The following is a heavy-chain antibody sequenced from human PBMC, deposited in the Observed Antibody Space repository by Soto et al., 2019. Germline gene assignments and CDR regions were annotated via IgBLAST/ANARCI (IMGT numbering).Heavy chain of an antibody. CDR2: IKSKTDGGTT. CDR1: GFTFSNAW. J-gene: IGHJ6*02. Sequence: GGSLRLSCAASGFTFSNAWMNWVRQAPGKGLEWVGRIKSKTDGGTTDYAAPVKGRFTISRDDSKNTLYLQMNSLKTEDTAVYYCTTGARVPDAYYYYYGMDVWGQGTTVTVSS. V-gene: IGHV3-15*07. CDR3: TTGARVPDAYYYYYGMDV.